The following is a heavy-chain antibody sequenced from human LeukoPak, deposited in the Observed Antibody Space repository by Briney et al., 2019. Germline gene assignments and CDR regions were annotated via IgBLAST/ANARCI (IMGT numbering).Heavy chain of an antibody. J-gene: IGHJ6*02. V-gene: IGHV4-34*01. CDR2: INHSGST. CDR3: ARDGEYCSSTSCYPYYYGMDV. CDR1: GGSFSGYY. Sequence: SETLSLTCAVYGGSFSGYYWSWIRQPPGKGLEWIEEINHSGSTNYNPSLKSRVTISADTSKNQFSLKLSSVTAADTAVYYCARDGEYCSSTSCYPYYYGMDVWGQGTTVTVSS. D-gene: IGHD2-2*01.